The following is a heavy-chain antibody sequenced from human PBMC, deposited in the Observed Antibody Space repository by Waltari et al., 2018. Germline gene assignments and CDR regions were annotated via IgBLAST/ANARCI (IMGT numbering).Heavy chain of an antibody. J-gene: IGHJ3*02. CDR1: GFSFSSSW. Sequence: EVQLVESGGGLVQPGGSLRLSCAASGFSFSSSWMAWVRQAPGKGLEWVANIKHDGNEIYYVDSVKGRFTISRDNAKSSLFLQMNSLRVEDTAVYYCAIRGGSHAFDIWGQGTMVTVSS. D-gene: IGHD2-15*01. CDR3: AIRGGSHAFDI. CDR2: IKHDGNEI. V-gene: IGHV3-7*03.